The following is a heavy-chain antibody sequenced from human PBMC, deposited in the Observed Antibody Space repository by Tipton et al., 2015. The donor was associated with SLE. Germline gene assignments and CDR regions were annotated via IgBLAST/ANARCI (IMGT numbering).Heavy chain of an antibody. Sequence: SLRLSCAASGFTFSSYWMHWVRQAPGKGLEWVSGINWNGGSIGYADSVKGRFTISRDNAKNSLYLQMNSLRAEDTALYYCARAPTMYYYYGMDVWGPGTTVTVSS. CDR1: GFTFSSYW. V-gene: IGHV3-20*04. J-gene: IGHJ6*02. CDR2: INWNGGSI. CDR3: ARAPTMYYYYGMDV. D-gene: IGHD1/OR15-1a*01.